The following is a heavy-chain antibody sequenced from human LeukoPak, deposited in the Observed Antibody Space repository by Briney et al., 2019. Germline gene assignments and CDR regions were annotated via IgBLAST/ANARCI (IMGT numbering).Heavy chain of an antibody. D-gene: IGHD5-18*01. Sequence: GGSLRLSCAASGFTFSRHWMTWVRQAPGKGLEWVASINPDGNKKYSADSVKGRFTISRDNAENSLYLQMNSLRVEDTAFYYCARDLAYSRLDYWGQGMLVTVSS. J-gene: IGHJ4*02. CDR2: INPDGNKK. CDR1: GFTFSRHW. V-gene: IGHV3-7*01. CDR3: ARDLAYSRLDY.